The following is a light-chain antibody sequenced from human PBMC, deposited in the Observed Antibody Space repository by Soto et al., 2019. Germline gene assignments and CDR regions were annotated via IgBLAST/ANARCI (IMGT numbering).Light chain of an antibody. CDR3: QQSYSTPLT. Sequence: DIQMTQSPSSLSASVGDRVTITCRASQSISSYLNWYQQKPGKAPKLLIYAASSLQSGVPSRFSGSGSGTDFTLTISSLQPADVATYYCQQSYSTPLTFGPGTKVDIK. V-gene: IGKV1-39*01. J-gene: IGKJ3*01. CDR2: AAS. CDR1: QSISSY.